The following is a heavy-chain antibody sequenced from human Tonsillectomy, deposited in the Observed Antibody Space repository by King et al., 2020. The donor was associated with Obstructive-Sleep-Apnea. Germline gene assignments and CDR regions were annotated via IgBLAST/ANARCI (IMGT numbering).Heavy chain of an antibody. V-gene: IGHV3-23*04. D-gene: IGHD3-3*01. CDR1: GFTFSNYA. CDR2: ISGSGGST. Sequence: VQLVESGGGLVQPGGSPRLSCAASGFTFSNYAMSWVRQAPGKGLEWVSAISGSGGSTYYADSVKDRFTISRENSKNTLSLQINNVRAEDTALYYCAKVSYYDFWSGYPCSFDYWGQGTLVTVSS. J-gene: IGHJ4*02. CDR3: AKVSYYDFWSGYPCSFDY.